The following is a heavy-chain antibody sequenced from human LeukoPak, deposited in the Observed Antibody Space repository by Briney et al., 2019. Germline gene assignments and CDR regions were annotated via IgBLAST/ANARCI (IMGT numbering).Heavy chain of an antibody. CDR1: GGTFSDYA. CDR2: FIPILGTA. J-gene: IGHJ6*04. V-gene: IGHV1-69*10. CDR3: AGIPVFGVVLHQEPV. Sequence: SVKVSCKASGGTFSDYALNWVRQAPGQGLEWMGVFIPILGTANSTQKFQGRVTITADISTNTVYMELSSLRSEDTAVYFCAGIPVFGVVLHQEPVWGKGTTVTVSS. D-gene: IGHD3-3*01.